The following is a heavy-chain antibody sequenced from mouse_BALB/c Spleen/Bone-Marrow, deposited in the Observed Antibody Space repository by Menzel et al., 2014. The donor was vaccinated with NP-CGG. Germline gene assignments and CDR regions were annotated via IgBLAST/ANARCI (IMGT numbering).Heavy chain of an antibody. CDR2: INPSNGGT. J-gene: IGHJ4*01. V-gene: IGHV1S81*02. D-gene: IGHD2-10*01. Sequence: VKLVESGAELVKPGASVKLSCKASGYTFXSYYLYWVKQRPGQGLEWIGEINPSNGGTNFNERFKSKASLTVDKSSSTAYMQLNSLTSEDSAVYYCTRRSLLSDYYSMDYWGQGTSVTVSS. CDR1: GYTFXSYY. CDR3: TRRSLLSDYYSMDY.